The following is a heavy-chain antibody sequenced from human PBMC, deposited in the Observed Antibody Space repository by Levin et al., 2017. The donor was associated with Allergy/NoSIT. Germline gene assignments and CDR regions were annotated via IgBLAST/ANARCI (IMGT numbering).Heavy chain of an antibody. Sequence: PGGSLRLSCAASGFTFSSYAMHWVRQAPGKGLEWVAVISYDGSNKYYADSVKGRFTISRDNSKNTLYLQMNSLRAEDTAVYYCASDPSRIAAAVGHFDYWGQGTLVTVSS. V-gene: IGHV3-30-3*01. CDR1: GFTFSSYA. CDR3: ASDPSRIAAAVGHFDY. J-gene: IGHJ4*02. D-gene: IGHD6-13*01. CDR2: ISYDGSNK.